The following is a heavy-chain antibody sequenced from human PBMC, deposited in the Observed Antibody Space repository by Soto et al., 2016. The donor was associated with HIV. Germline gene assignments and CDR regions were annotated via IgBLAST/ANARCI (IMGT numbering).Heavy chain of an antibody. CDR2: IRDKTNTYAT. V-gene: IGHV3-73*02. Sequence: VQLLESGGKVVQTGGSLTLSCEVSGFTFSVSTLHWVRQASGKRLEWVGLIRDKTNTYATSYAASLKDRFTISRDDLKNTAYLQMDSLKVEDTAIYYCTRRWDLLNWYFDIWGRGTLVSVTS. D-gene: IGHD1-26*01. CDR1: GFTFSVST. CDR3: TRRWDLLNWYFDI. J-gene: IGHJ2*01.